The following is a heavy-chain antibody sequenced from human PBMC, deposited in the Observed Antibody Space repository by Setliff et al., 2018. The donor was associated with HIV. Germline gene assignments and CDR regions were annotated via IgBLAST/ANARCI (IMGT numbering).Heavy chain of an antibody. V-gene: IGHV1-46*01. CDR1: GYTFTSYY. CDR2: INPSGGST. Sequence: ASVKVSCKASGYTFTSYYMHWVRQAPGQGLEWMGIINPSGGSTSYAQKFQGWVTMTRDTSISTAYMELSRLRSDDTAVYYCARDVEHMMDVWGQGTTVTVSS. J-gene: IGHJ6*02. CDR3: ARDVEHMMDV.